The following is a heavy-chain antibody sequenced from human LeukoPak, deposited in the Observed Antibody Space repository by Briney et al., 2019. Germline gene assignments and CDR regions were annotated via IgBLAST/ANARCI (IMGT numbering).Heavy chain of an antibody. CDR3: AKTGFDY. CDR2: ISGSGYSS. J-gene: IGHJ4*02. CDR1: GFTFSNYA. D-gene: IGHD1-14*01. Sequence: GGSLRLSCGASGFTFSNYAMSWVRQAPGKGLEWVSGISGSGYSSYYADSVKGWFTIDRDNSKNTLYLQMNSLRAEDTAVYYCAKTGFDYWGQGTLVTVSS. V-gene: IGHV3-23*01.